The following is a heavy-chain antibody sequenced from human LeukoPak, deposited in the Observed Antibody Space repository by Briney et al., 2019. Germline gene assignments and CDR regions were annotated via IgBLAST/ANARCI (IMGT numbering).Heavy chain of an antibody. CDR2: IDAGNGDT. J-gene: IGHJ4*02. D-gene: IGHD2-2*01. CDR3: ARGSTSDWPLDH. CDR1: GYTFSDYA. Sequence: VASVKVSCKVSGYTFSDYAMHWVRQAPGQRFEWVGWIDAGNGDTRYSQKFQGRVTITRDTSASTAYIELRSLRSEDTAMYYCARGSTSDWPLDHWGQETLVTVSS. V-gene: IGHV1-3*01.